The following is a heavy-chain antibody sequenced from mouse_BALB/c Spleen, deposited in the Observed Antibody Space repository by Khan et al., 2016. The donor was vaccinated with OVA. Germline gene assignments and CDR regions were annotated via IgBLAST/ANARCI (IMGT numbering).Heavy chain of an antibody. D-gene: IGHD2-14*01. Sequence: EVQLVESGGGSVKPGGSLKLSCAVSGFTFSSYAMSWVRQTPEKRLEWVASISSGGSTYYPDSVKGRFTISRDNARNIVYLQMSSLRSEDMAMYFCAREAYRYDEYYFDYWGHGTTLTVSS. J-gene: IGHJ2*01. CDR3: AREAYRYDEYYFDY. CDR2: ISSGGST. V-gene: IGHV5-6-5*01. CDR1: GFTFSSYA.